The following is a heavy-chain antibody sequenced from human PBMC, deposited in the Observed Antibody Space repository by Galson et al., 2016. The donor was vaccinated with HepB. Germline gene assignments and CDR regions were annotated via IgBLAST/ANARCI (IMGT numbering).Heavy chain of an antibody. J-gene: IGHJ4*02. CDR1: GFIFKDYA. D-gene: IGHD6-13*01. CDR2: ISWNSGSI. CDR3: TRAGQTNSWYGSKFDF. Sequence: SLRLSCAASGFIFKDYAMHWVRQAPGKGLEWVSSISWNSGSIGYADSVKGRFTISRDNAKNSLYLQMNSLKSEDTAVYYCTRAGQTNSWYGSKFDFWGQGTMVSVSS. V-gene: IGHV3-9*01.